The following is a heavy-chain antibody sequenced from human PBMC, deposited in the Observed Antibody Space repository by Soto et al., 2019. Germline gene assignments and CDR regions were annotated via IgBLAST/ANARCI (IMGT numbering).Heavy chain of an antibody. D-gene: IGHD3-16*01. Sequence: QVQLQESGPGLVKPSQTLSLTCTVSGGSISSANYYWSWIRQHPGKGLEWIGYIYYRGSTYYNPSLKSRVTISVDTSKNQFSLKLNSVTAADTAVYYCARFGRSVTSEGREWGQGTLVTVSS. CDR1: GGSISSANYY. V-gene: IGHV4-31*03. CDR3: ARFGRSVTSEGRE. J-gene: IGHJ4*02. CDR2: IYYRGST.